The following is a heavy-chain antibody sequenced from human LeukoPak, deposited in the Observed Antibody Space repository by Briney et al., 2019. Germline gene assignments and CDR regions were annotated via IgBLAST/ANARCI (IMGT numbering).Heavy chain of an antibody. CDR2: IYSGGST. CDR3: ARDGIVGATTGGDY. V-gene: IGHV3-66*01. D-gene: IGHD1-26*01. CDR1: GFTVSSNY. J-gene: IGHJ4*02. Sequence: GGSLRLSCAASGFTVSSNYMSWVRQAPGKGLEWVSVIYSGGSTYYADSVKGRFTISRDNSKNTLYLQMNSLRAEDTAVYYCARDGIVGATTGGDYWGQGTLVTVSS.